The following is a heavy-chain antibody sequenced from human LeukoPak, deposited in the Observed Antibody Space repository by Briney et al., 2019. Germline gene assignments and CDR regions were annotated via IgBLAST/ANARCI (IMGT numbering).Heavy chain of an antibody. CDR2: INPNSGGT. J-gene: IGHJ4*02. V-gene: IGHV1-2*02. CDR3: ATARDRNSVYSSLDY. CDR1: GYPFTGYY. D-gene: IGHD5/OR15-5a*01. Sequence: ASVKVSCKASGYPFTGYYMHWVRQAPGQGLEWMGWINPNSGGTNYAQKFQGRVTTTRDSSISTAYMELTSLRSDDTAVYYCATARDRNSVYSSLDYWGQGTLVTVSS.